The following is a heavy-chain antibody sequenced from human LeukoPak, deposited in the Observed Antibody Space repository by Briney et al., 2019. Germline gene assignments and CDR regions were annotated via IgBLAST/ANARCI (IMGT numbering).Heavy chain of an antibody. CDR3: ARGQGYSYGEDL. V-gene: IGHV4-34*01. D-gene: IGHD5-18*01. Sequence: SETLSLTCAAYGGSFSGYYWSWIRQPPGKGLEWIGEINHSGSTNYNPSLKSRVTISVDTSKNQFSLKLSSVTAADTAVYYCARGQGYSYGEDLWGQGTLVTVSS. CDR1: GGSFSGYY. CDR2: INHSGST. J-gene: IGHJ5*02.